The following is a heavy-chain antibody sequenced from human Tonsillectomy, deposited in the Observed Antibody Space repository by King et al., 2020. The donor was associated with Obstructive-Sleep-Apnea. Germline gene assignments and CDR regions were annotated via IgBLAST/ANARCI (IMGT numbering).Heavy chain of an antibody. Sequence: VQLQESGPGLVKPSDTLSLTCAISGYSISSSNWWGWIRQPPGKGLEWIGYIHYSGTTYYNSSLKSRVTMSVATSKNQFSLRLSSVTSVDTAVYYCAGRGTPGAFDIWGQGAMVTVSS. CDR1: GYSISSSNW. J-gene: IGHJ3*02. CDR2: IHYSGTT. V-gene: IGHV4-28*01. D-gene: IGHD3-16*01. CDR3: AGRGTPGAFDI.